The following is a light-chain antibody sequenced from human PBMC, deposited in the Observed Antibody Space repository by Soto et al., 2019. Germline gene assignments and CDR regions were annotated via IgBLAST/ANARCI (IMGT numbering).Light chain of an antibody. CDR1: SSNLGDNP. J-gene: IGLJ1*01. Sequence: QSALTQPPSASGTPGQRITVSCSGSSSNLGDNPVNWYQQLPGAAPKLLIYINDQRPSGVPDRFSGSKSGTSASLAISGLQPEDEADYYCAAWDDSLNALFGTGTKVTVL. V-gene: IGLV1-44*01. CDR3: AAWDDSLNAL. CDR2: IND.